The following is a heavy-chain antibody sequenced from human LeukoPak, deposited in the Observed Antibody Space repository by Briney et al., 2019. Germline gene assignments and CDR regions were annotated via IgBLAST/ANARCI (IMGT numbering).Heavy chain of an antibody. Sequence: SEILSLTCSVSGGSISSYYWSWLRQPAGKGLEWIGRIYTSGSTNYNPSLKSRVTMSVDTSKNQFSLKLSSVTAADTAVYYCARDLAYLGVNWFDRWGQGTLVTVSS. D-gene: IGHD3-16*01. CDR3: ARDLAYLGVNWFDR. CDR2: IYTSGST. J-gene: IGHJ5*02. V-gene: IGHV4-4*07. CDR1: GGSISSYY.